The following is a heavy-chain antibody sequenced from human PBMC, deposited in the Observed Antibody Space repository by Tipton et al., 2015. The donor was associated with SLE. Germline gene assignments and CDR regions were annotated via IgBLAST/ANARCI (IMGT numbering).Heavy chain of an antibody. Sequence: TLSLTCTVSGGSIGSSSYYWGWIRQPPGKGLEWIGSIYYSGSTYYNPSLKSRFTISVDTSKNQFSLKLSSVTAADTAVYYCARGLRITIFGVVNRFDYWGQGTLVPVSS. J-gene: IGHJ4*02. CDR3: ARGLRITIFGVVNRFDY. D-gene: IGHD3-3*01. V-gene: IGHV4-39*07. CDR2: IYYSGST. CDR1: GGSIGSSSYY.